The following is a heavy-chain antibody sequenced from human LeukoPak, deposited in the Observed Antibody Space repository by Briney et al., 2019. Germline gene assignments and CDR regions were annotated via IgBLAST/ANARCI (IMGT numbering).Heavy chain of an antibody. V-gene: IGHV3-21*01. Sequence: GGSLRLSCAASGFTFSSYSMNWVRQAPGKGLEWVSSISSSSSYIYYADSVKGRFTISRDNSKNTLYLQMNSLRAEDTAVYYCARDRRVGFGVANHWGQGTLVTVSS. CDR1: GFTFSSYS. D-gene: IGHD3-3*01. CDR2: ISSSSSYI. CDR3: ARDRRVGFGVANH. J-gene: IGHJ4*02.